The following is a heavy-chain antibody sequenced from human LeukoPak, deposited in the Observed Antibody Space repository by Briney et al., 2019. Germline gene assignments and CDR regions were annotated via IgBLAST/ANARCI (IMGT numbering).Heavy chain of an antibody. CDR1: GGSISSGSYY. CDR2: IYTSGST. CDR3: ARDRIVNSNYKGWFDP. D-gene: IGHD4-11*01. Sequence: SETLSLTCTVSGGSISSGSYYWSWIRQPAGKGLEWIGRIYTSGSTNYNPSLKSRVTISVDKSKNQFSLKLSSVTAADTAVYYCARDRIVNSNYKGWFDPWGQGTLVTVSS. J-gene: IGHJ5*02. V-gene: IGHV4-61*02.